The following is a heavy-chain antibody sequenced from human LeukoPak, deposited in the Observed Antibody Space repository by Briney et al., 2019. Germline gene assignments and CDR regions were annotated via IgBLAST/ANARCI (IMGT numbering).Heavy chain of an antibody. CDR1: GGTFISYA. J-gene: IGHJ4*02. CDR2: ISPYNGNT. V-gene: IGHV1-18*01. D-gene: IGHD6-13*01. Sequence: GSSVKVSCKASGGTFISYAITWVRQAPGQGLEWMGWISPYNGNTNYAQKLQGRVTMTRDTSTSTAYMELRSLRSDDTAVYYCATYPAAGRTYYFDYWGQGALVTVSS. CDR3: ATYPAAGRTYYFDY.